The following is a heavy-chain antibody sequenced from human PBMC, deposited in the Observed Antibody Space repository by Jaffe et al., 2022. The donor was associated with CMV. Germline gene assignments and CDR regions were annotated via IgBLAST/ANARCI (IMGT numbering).Heavy chain of an antibody. Sequence: EVQLVESGGGLVQPGGSLRLSCAASGFTLSSYAMYWVRQAPGKGLEYVSGISSNGGSTNYGNSVKGRFTVSRDNSKNTLYLQMGSLRAEDMAVYYCAREAYSGSFDDYYYYMDVWGKGTTVTVSS. CDR3: AREAYSGSFDDYYYYMDV. D-gene: IGHD6-6*01. J-gene: IGHJ6*03. CDR1: GFTLSSYA. V-gene: IGHV3-64*01. CDR2: ISSNGGST.